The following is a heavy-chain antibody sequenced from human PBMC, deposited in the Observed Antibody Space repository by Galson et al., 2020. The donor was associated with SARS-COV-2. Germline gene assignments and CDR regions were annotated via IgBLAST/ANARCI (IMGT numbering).Heavy chain of an antibody. CDR1: GGSISRYY. CDR3: ARGIWGSGFDKYGLDV. D-gene: IGHD5-12*01. Sequence: SQTLSLTCPVSGGSISRYYWSWIRQPPGKGLEWIGYIYYSGSTSYNPSLKGRVTISVDMSKYQFSLQLTSVTAADTAVYYCARGIWGSGFDKYGLDVWGQGTTVTVSS. J-gene: IGHJ6*02. CDR2: IYYSGST. V-gene: IGHV4-59*01.